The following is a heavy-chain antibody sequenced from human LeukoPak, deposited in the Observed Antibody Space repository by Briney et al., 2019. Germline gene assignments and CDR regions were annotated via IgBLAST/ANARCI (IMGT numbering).Heavy chain of an antibody. CDR2: IYYSGST. CDR1: GGSISSGGYY. J-gene: IGHJ4*02. Sequence: SSETLSLTCTVSGGSISSGGYYWSWIRQHPGKGLEWIGYIYYSGSTYYNPSLKSRVTISVDTSKNQFSLKLSSVTAADTAVYYCASGIVVVPAAHFDYWGQGTLVTVSS. CDR3: ASGIVVVPAAHFDY. V-gene: IGHV4-31*03. D-gene: IGHD2-2*01.